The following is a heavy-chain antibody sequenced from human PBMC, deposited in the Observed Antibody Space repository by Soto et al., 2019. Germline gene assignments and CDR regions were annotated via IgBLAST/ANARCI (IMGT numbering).Heavy chain of an antibody. CDR3: ERGLASGDY. V-gene: IGHV1-46*01. CDR2: VNPNGGST. CDR1: GYTFTNFY. D-gene: IGHD6-6*01. Sequence: QVQLVQSGAEVKEPGASVKISCKGSGYTFTNFYIHWVRQAPGQGLEWMGIVNPNGGSTNYAQNFEGRITISRDRSTSTVYRALSRLRSEDTVVDCCERGLASGDYWGQGTLVTVS. J-gene: IGHJ4*02.